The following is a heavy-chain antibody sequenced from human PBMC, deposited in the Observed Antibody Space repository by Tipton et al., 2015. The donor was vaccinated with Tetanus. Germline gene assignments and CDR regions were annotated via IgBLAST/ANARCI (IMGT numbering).Heavy chain of an antibody. CDR2: IIPIFGTA. CDR1: GGTFSSYA. J-gene: IGHJ3*02. V-gene: IGHV1-69*01. CDR3: ARSYCSGGSCYSIDAFDI. D-gene: IGHD2-15*01. Sequence: QLVQSGAEVKKPGSSVKVSCKASGGTFSSYAISWVRQAPGQGLEWMGGIIPIFGTANYAQKFQGRVTITADESTSTAYMELSSLRSEDTAVYYCARSYCSGGSCYSIDAFDIWGQGTMVTVSS.